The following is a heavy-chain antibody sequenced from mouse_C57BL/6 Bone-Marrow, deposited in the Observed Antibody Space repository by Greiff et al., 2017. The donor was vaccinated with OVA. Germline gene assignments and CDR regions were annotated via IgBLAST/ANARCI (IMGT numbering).Heavy chain of an antibody. D-gene: IGHD1-1*01. CDR2: IDPSDSYT. V-gene: IGHV1-69*01. J-gene: IGHJ4*01. Sequence: VQLQQPGAELVMPGASVKLSCKASGYTFTSYWMHWVKQRPGQGLEWIGEIDPSDSYTNYNQKFKGKSTLTVDKSSSTAYMQLSSLTSEDSAVYYCARWAYYYGSRGMDYWGQGTSVTVSS. CDR1: GYTFTSYW. CDR3: ARWAYYYGSRGMDY.